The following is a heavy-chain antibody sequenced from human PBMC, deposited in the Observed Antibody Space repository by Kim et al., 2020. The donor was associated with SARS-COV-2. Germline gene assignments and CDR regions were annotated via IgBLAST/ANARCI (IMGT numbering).Heavy chain of an antibody. CDR2: IIPIFGTG. Sequence: SVKVSCKASGGTFSSYAISWVRQAPGQGLEWMGGIIPIFGTGKYRQKFQGRVTITADESTSTAYMELSSLRSEDTAVYYCARSIGYDSYYYYGMDVWGQGTTVTVAS. D-gene: IGHD5-12*01. J-gene: IGHJ6*02. V-gene: IGHV1-69*13. CDR1: GGTFSSYA. CDR3: ARSIGYDSYYYYGMDV.